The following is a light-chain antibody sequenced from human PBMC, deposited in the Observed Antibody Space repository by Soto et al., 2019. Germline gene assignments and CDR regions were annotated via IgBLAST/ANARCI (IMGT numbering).Light chain of an antibody. CDR1: QGISSF. CDR3: EQINSYPLT. J-gene: IGKJ4*01. Sequence: DIQLTQSPSFLSASVGDRVTITCRASQGISSFLAWYQQKPGKAPKLLIYAASTLHSGVPSRSSGGGSGTEFTLTISSLHPEDFATYYCEQINSYPLTFGGGTKVEIK. CDR2: AAS. V-gene: IGKV1-9*01.